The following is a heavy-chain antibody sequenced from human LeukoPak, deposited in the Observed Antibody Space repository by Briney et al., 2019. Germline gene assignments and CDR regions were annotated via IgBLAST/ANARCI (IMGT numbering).Heavy chain of an antibody. CDR2: ISGSSGPK. J-gene: IGHJ3*02. Sequence: PGGSLRLSCAASGFTFSSCNMNWVRQAPGKGLEWLLYISGSSGPKYSADSVKGRFTISRGNAKNSLYLQMNSLRAEDTAVYYCARAKYYYDSPPAFDIWGQGTMVTVSS. CDR3: ARAKYYYDSPPAFDI. V-gene: IGHV3-48*01. D-gene: IGHD3-22*01. CDR1: GFTFSSCN.